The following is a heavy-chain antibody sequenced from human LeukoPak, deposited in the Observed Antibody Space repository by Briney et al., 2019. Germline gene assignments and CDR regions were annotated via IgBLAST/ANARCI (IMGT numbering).Heavy chain of an antibody. J-gene: IGHJ4*02. CDR3: AKDHGSGSYYYDS. D-gene: IGHD3-10*01. Sequence: SGGSLSFSCVASGFTFSNAWMSWVRQAPGKGLEWVGRIKSETDGGTIDYAVPVKGRVIISRDDSKNTLYLQMNSLKTEDTAVYYCAKDHGSGSYYYDSWGQGTLVTVSS. CDR1: GFTFSNAW. CDR2: IKSETDGGTI. V-gene: IGHV3-15*01.